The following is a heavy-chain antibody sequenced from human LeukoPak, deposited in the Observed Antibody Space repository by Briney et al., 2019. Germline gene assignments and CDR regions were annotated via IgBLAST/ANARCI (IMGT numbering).Heavy chain of an antibody. CDR1: GGSISSYY. CDR2: IYYSGST. D-gene: IGHD5-12*01. V-gene: IGHV4-59*01. CDR3: ARGGYDEEGWFDP. Sequence: SETLSLTCTVSGGSISSYYWSWIRQPPGKGLEWIGYIYYSGSTNYNPSLKSRVTIPVDTSKNQFSLKLSSVTAADTAVYYCARGGYDEEGWFDPWGQGTLVTVSS. J-gene: IGHJ5*02.